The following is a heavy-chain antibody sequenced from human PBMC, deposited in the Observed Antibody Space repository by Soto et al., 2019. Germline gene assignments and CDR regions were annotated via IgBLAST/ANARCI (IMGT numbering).Heavy chain of an antibody. D-gene: IGHD2-15*01. J-gene: IGHJ6*02. CDR3: ASLGYCSGGSCRVYYYGMDV. CDR2: ISSDSNYI. V-gene: IGHV3-21*02. Sequence: EVQLVESGGGLVKPGGSLRLSCTASGFSFSTSSMNWVRQAPGKGLEWVSSISSDSNYIYYADSMKGRFTISRDNAKNSLYLQLDSLRAEDTAVYYCASLGYCSGGSCRVYYYGMDVWGQGTTGSVSS. CDR1: GFSFSTSS.